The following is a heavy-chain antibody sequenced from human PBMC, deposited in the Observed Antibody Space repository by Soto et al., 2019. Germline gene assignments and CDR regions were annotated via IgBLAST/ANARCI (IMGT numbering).Heavy chain of an antibody. CDR3: ARATWGVDY. V-gene: IGHV4-34*01. J-gene: IGHJ4*02. CDR2: INHSGST. D-gene: IGHD3-10*01. Sequence: SETLSLTCAVYGGSFSGYYWSWIRQPPGKGLEWIGEINHSGSTNYNPSLKSRVTISVDTSKNQFSLKLSSVTAADTAVYYCARATWGVDYWGQGTLVTVSS. CDR1: GGSFSGYY.